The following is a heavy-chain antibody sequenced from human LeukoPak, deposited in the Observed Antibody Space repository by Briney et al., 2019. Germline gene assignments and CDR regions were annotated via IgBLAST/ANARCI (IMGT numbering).Heavy chain of an antibody. Sequence: SETLSLTCSVSGGSISSYYWNWIRQTPGKGLEWIGYVYYSGRTNYNPSLKSRVTISVDTSKNQFSLTLSSVTTADTAVYYCARGQKYRNGYTVTELGSGYFAYWGQGTLVTVSS. J-gene: IGHJ4*02. CDR2: VYYSGRT. D-gene: IGHD5-18*01. CDR1: GGSISSYY. V-gene: IGHV4-59*01. CDR3: ARGQKYRNGYTVTELGSGYFAY.